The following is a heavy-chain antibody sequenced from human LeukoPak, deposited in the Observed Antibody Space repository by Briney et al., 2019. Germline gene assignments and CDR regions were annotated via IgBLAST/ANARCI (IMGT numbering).Heavy chain of an antibody. D-gene: IGHD3-16*01. CDR2: ISGSGGST. V-gene: IGHV3-23*01. CDR3: ARSGGFTLDNFYMDV. CDR1: GFTFSSYA. J-gene: IGHJ6*03. Sequence: PGGSLRLSCAASGFTFSSYAMSWVRQAPGKGLELVSAISGSGGSTYYADSVKGRFTISRDNAKYTLYLQMNSLRPEDTAVYYCARSGGFTLDNFYMDVWGKGTTVTIS.